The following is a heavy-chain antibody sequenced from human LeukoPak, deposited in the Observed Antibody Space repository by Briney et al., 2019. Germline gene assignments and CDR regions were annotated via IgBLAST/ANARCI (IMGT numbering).Heavy chain of an antibody. CDR2: ISYDGSNK. Sequence: PGGSLRLSCAASGFTFSSYGMHWVRQAPGKGLEWVAVISYDGSNKYYADSVKGRFTISRDNSKNTLYLQMNSLRAEDTAVYYCAKASSSSYFDYWGQGTLVTVSS. CDR3: AKASSSSYFDY. CDR1: GFTFSSYG. V-gene: IGHV3-30*18. J-gene: IGHJ4*02. D-gene: IGHD6-6*01.